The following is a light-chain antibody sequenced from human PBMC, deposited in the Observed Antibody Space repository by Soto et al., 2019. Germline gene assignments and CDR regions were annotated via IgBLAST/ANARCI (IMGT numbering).Light chain of an antibody. CDR1: SSDIGTYDL. Sequence: QSVLTQDASVSGSPGQSITTSCTGTSSDIGTYDLVSWYQQHPGKAPKLMIYEVSKRPSGVSNRFSGSKSGNTASLTISGLQAEDEADYYCCSYAGSPYVFGTGTKVTVL. V-gene: IGLV2-23*02. J-gene: IGLJ1*01. CDR3: CSYAGSPYV. CDR2: EVS.